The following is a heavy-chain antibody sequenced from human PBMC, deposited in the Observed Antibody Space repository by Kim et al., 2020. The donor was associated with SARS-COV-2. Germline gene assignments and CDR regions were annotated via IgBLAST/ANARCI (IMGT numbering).Heavy chain of an antibody. J-gene: IGHJ6*02. Sequence: GGSLRLSCAASGFTFSSYEMNWVRQAPGKGLEWVSYISSSGSTIYYADSVKGRFTISRDNAKNSLYLQMNSLRAEDTAVYYCARDGGYGDYNYYGMDVWGQGTTVTVSS. CDR3: ARDGGYGDYNYYGMDV. V-gene: IGHV3-48*03. CDR2: ISSSGSTI. D-gene: IGHD4-17*01. CDR1: GFTFSSYE.